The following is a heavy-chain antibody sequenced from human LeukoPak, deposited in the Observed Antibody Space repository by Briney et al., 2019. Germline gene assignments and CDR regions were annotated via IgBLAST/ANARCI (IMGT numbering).Heavy chain of an antibody. D-gene: IGHD1-26*01. V-gene: IGHV1-8*01. J-gene: IGHJ6*03. CDR3: ARGQWELVYYYYYMDV. CDR1: GYTFTSYD. CDR2: MNPNSGNT. Sequence: GASVRVSCKASGYTFTSYDINWVRQAPGQGLEWMGWMNPNSGNTDYAQTFQGRVTMTRNTSISTAYMELSSLRSEDTAVYYCARGQWELVYYYYYMDVWGKGTTVTVSS.